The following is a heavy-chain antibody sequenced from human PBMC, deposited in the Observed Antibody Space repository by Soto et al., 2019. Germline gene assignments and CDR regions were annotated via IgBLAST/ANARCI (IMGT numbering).Heavy chain of an antibody. V-gene: IGHV1-18*01. Sequence: QVQLVQSGAEVKKPGASLTVSCKASGYTFTSYGITWVRQAHGQGAEWMRWISADNGNTNYAQKLQGRVITTTDTSTSTADEELSSVRSDDRAEYFCARGITILGVWGKGTTVTVAS. CDR3: ARGITILGV. CDR2: ISADNGNT. CDR1: GYTFTSYG. D-gene: IGHD3-3*01. J-gene: IGHJ6*04.